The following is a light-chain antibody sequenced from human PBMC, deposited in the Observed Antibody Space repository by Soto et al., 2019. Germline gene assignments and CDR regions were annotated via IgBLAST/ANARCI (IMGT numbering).Light chain of an antibody. Sequence: EIVLTQSPGTLSLSPGERAALSCRASRSLSSTSLAWYQQRPGQAPRLLIYDVSSRATGIPDRFSGSGSGTDFTLTINSLQPEDFATYYCQQSYTTPALTFGGGTKVEIK. CDR2: DVS. J-gene: IGKJ4*01. CDR1: RSLSSTS. V-gene: IGKV3D-20*02. CDR3: QQSYTTPALT.